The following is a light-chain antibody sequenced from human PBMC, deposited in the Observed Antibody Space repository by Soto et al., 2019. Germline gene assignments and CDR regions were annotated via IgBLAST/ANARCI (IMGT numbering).Light chain of an antibody. CDR1: QDIKNY. CDR3: QQYDHLPPLS. CDR2: DAS. Sequence: DIQMTQSPSSLSASVGDRVTITCQASQDIKNYLNWYQQKPGKAPNLLIYDASNLKTGVPSRFSGGGSLTHFTFTISSLQPDYVATYYCQQYDHLPPLSFGGVTKVEIK. V-gene: IGKV1-33*01. J-gene: IGKJ4*01.